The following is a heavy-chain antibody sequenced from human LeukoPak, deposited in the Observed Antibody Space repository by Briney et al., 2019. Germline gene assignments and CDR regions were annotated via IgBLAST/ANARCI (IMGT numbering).Heavy chain of an antibody. D-gene: IGHD1-26*01. V-gene: IGHV4-59*01. CDR1: GGSISGYY. J-gene: IGHJ4*02. CDR3: ARGGTYGGAADY. Sequence: SETLSLTCTVSGGSISGYYWSWIRQPPGKGLEWIGYIYNSGSTNINPSPKSRITISVDTSKNQFSLKLNSVTAADTAMYYCARGGTYGGAADYWGQGTLVTVSS. CDR2: IYNSGST.